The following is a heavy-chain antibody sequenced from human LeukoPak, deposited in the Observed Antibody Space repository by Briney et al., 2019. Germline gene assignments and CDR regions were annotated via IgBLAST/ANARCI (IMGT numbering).Heavy chain of an antibody. CDR3: AKTWYGSGSYYPMFDP. Sequence: GGSLRLSCAASGFTFSSYAMSWVRQAPGKGLEWVSGISGSGGSTYYADSVKGRLTISRDNSKNTLYLQMNSLRAEDTAVYYCAKTWYGSGSYYPMFDPWGQGTLVTVSS. J-gene: IGHJ5*02. CDR1: GFTFSSYA. V-gene: IGHV3-23*01. CDR2: ISGSGGST. D-gene: IGHD3-10*01.